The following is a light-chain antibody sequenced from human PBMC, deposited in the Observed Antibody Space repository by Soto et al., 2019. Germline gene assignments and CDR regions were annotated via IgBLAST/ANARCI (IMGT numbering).Light chain of an antibody. Sequence: DIEMTQSPATLSGSVGDRVTITCRASQSIRSILAWYQQKPGKAPKVLIYGASRWGTGVPSRFSGSGSGTEFPLTISSQQPDDLATYCCQQYHTYSTFGQGTRLEIK. CDR3: QQYHTYST. J-gene: IGKJ5*01. CDR2: GAS. V-gene: IGKV1-5*01. CDR1: QSIRSI.